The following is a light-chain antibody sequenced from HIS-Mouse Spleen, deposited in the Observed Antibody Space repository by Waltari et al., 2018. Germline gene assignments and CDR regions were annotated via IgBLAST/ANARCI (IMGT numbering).Light chain of an antibody. J-gene: IGLJ2*01. Sequence: SYELTQPPSVSVSPGQTARITCSGTALQKKYAYWYQQKSGQAPVLVNYEDSKRPSGIPERFSGSSSGTMATLTISGAQVEDEADYYCYSTDSSGNHRVFGGGTKLTVL. CDR3: YSTDSSGNHRV. CDR2: EDS. V-gene: IGLV3-10*01. CDR1: ALQKKY.